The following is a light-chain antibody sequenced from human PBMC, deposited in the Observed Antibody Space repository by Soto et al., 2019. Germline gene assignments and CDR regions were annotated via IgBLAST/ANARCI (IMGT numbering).Light chain of an antibody. Sequence: QSALTQPASVSGSPGQSITISCTGTSSDVGGYNYVSWYQQHPGKAPNLMIYDVSNRPSGVSNRFSGSKSGNTASLTISGLQAEDEADYYCSSYTSSSLVFGGGTKLTV. CDR1: SSDVGGYNY. J-gene: IGLJ2*01. CDR3: SSYTSSSLV. V-gene: IGLV2-14*01. CDR2: DVS.